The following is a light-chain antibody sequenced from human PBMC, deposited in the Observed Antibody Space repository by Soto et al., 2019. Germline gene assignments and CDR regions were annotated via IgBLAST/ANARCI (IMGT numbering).Light chain of an antibody. J-gene: IGKJ2*01. CDR2: DAS. CDR3: QQRSNWPPT. CDR1: QSVSSY. Sequence: EIVLTQSPATLSLSPGERATLSCRASQSVSSYLAWYQQKPGQAPRLLIYDASNRATGIPARFSGSGSGTEFTLTISSLEAEDFAVYYCQQRSNWPPTFGQGTKLEI. V-gene: IGKV3-11*01.